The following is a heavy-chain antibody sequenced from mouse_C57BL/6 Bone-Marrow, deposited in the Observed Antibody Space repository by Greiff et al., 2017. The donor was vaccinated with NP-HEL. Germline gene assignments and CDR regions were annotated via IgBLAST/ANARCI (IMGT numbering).Heavy chain of an antibody. V-gene: IGHV1-26*01. D-gene: IGHD2-3*01. J-gene: IGHJ4*01. CDR1: GYTFTDYY. CDR2: INPNNGGT. CDR3: ARSDGYYLYAMDY. Sequence: EVQLQQSGPELVKPGASVKISCKASGYTFTDYYMNWVKQSHGKSLEWIGDINPNNGGTSYNQKFKGKATLTVDKSSSTAYMELRSPTSEDSAVYYCARSDGYYLYAMDYWGQGTSVTVSS.